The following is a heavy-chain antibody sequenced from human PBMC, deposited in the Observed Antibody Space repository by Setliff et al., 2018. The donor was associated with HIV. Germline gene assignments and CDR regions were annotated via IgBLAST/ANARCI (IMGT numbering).Heavy chain of an antibody. V-gene: IGHV4-34*01. Sequence: SETLSLTCAVYGGAFSGYYWTWIRQSPGRGLEWIGEVNHKGVANYSPSLMRRATISADTSKNQFSLRLSSVTAADTALYFCTRAQVAAPRPFDYWGQGTLVTVSS. CDR1: GGAFSGYY. J-gene: IGHJ4*02. CDR2: VNHKGVA. CDR3: TRAQVAAPRPFDY. D-gene: IGHD6-25*01.